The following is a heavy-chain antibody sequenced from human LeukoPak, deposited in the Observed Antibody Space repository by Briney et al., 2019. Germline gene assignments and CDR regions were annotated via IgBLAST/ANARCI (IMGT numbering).Heavy chain of an antibody. CDR2: INEDGSVR. V-gene: IGHV3-7*01. J-gene: IGHJ4*02. CDR1: GFTFSSYW. D-gene: IGHD4-17*01. CDR3: SRRLYGDYVDDS. Sequence: GGSLRLSCAASGFTFSSYWMSWVRQAPEEGLEWVASINEDGSVRYYVDSVKGRFTISRDNAKSSLYLQMSSLRGEDTAVYYCSRRLYGDYVDDSWGQGTLVTVSS.